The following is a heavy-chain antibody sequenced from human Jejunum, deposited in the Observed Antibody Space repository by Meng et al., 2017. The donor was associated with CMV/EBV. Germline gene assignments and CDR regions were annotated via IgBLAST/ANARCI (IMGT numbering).Heavy chain of an antibody. CDR3: ATRTPESGGYYYGVFDY. V-gene: IGHV4-30-4*08. CDR2: IYYSGST. D-gene: IGHD3-22*01. CDR1: GGSISSGDYF. J-gene: IGHJ4*02. Sequence: AQLQESGPGLVKPSPTLSLTCTVSGGSISSGDYFWSWIRQPPGKGLEWIGYIYYSGSTYYNPSLKSRVTISVDMSKNQFSLKLNSVTAADTAVYYCATRTPESGGYYYGVFDYWGQGTLVTVSS.